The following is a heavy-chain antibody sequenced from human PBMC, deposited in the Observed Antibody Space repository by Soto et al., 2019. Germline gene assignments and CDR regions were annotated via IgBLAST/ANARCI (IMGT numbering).Heavy chain of an antibody. J-gene: IGHJ3*01. Sequence: EVQLVESGGGLVQPGESLRLSCAASGYTFSPFWMHWVRQAPGKGLVWVSHINSDGSTIIYADSVKGRFTISRDNAKNTLVQQMNSLKAEDTAVYYCVRDRGYPDSFDVWGRGTMVTVSS. CDR1: GYTFSPFW. D-gene: IGHD3-22*01. V-gene: IGHV3-74*01. CDR2: INSDGSTI. CDR3: VRDRGYPDSFDV.